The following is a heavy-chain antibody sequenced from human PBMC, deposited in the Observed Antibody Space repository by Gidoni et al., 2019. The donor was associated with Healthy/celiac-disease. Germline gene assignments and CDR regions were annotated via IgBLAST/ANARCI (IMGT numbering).Heavy chain of an antibody. CDR3: AKGLVGATNY. Sequence: EVQLLASGGGLVQPGGSLRISCAASGFTFSRYAMRWVRQAPGEGLEWVSAIRGSGGSTYDADSVKGRFTISRDNSKNTLYLQMNSLRAEDTAVYYCAKGLVGATNYWGQGTLVTVSS. V-gene: IGHV3-23*01. J-gene: IGHJ4*02. D-gene: IGHD1-26*01. CDR2: IRGSGGST. CDR1: GFTFSRYA.